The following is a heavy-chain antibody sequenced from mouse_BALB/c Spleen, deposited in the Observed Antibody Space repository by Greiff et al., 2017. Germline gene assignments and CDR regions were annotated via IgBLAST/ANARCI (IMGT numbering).Heavy chain of an antibody. CDR2: IYPGNSDT. V-gene: IGHV1-5*01. J-gene: IGHJ1*01. D-gene: IGHD2-4*01. Sequence: VQLQQSGTVLARPGASVKMSCKASGYTFTSYWMHCVKQRPGQGLEWIGAIYPGNSDTSYNQKFKGKAKLTAVTSTSTAYMELSSLTNEDSAVYYCTNGIYYDYLWYFDVWGAGTTVTVSS. CDR3: TNGIYYDYLWYFDV. CDR1: GYTFTSYW.